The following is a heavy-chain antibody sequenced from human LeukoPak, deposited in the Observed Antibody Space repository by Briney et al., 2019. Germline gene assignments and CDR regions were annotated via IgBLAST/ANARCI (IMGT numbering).Heavy chain of an antibody. V-gene: IGHV3-23*01. CDR3: ARDNSGWSKNY. J-gene: IGHJ4*02. D-gene: IGHD6-19*01. CDR2: ISGSGGDT. CDR1: GFTFSTDA. Sequence: GGSVRLSCAASGFTFSTDAMTWVRQAPGKGLQWVAAISGSGGDTYYEDSVKGRFTISRDNSKNMMYLQMNSLRAEDTAVYYCARDNSGWSKNYWGQGTLVTVSS.